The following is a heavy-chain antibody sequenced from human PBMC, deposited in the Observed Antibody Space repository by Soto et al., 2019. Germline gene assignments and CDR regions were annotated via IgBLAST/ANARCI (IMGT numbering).Heavy chain of an antibody. V-gene: IGHV1-69*01. J-gene: IGHJ6*02. Sequence: QVQLVQSGAEVKKPGSSVKVSCKASGGTFSSYAISWVRQAPGQGLEWMGGIIPIFGTANYAQKFQGRVTITADESTSTAYMELSSLRSEDTAVYYCAGDYGGNQGFYYYCGMDVWGQGTTVTVSS. CDR2: IIPIFGTA. CDR3: AGDYGGNQGFYYYCGMDV. CDR1: GGTFSSYA. D-gene: IGHD4-17*01.